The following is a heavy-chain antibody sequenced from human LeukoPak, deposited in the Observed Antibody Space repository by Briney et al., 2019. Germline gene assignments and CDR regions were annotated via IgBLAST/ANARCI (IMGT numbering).Heavy chain of an antibody. CDR2: ISYDGSNK. D-gene: IGHD1-26*01. CDR3: ARDQWELRR. J-gene: IGHJ4*02. Sequence: PGRSLRLSCAASGFTFSSYVMHWVRQAPGKGLEWVAIISYDGSNKYYADSVKGRFTISRDNAKNTLYLQMNSLRAEDTAVYYRARDQWELRRWGQGTLVTVSS. V-gene: IGHV3-30*04. CDR1: GFTFSSYV.